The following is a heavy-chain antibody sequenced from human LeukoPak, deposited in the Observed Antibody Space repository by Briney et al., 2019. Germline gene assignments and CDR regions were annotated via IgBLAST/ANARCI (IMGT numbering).Heavy chain of an antibody. D-gene: IGHD2-2*01. CDR1: GGSISTYY. J-gene: IGHJ4*02. CDR3: ARLRGGTSNYFDY. CDR2: IYYSGST. Sequence: KTSETLSLTCTVSGGSISTYYWSWIRQPPGKGLEWIGFIYYSGSTNQNPSLRSRVTISVDTSKNQFSLKLSSVTAADTAVYYCARLRGGTSNYFDYWGQGTLVTVSS. V-gene: IGHV4-59*08.